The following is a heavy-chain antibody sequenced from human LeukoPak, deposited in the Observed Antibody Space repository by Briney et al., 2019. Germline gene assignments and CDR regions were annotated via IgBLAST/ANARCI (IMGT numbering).Heavy chain of an antibody. CDR3: ARGHVPGSTRHWDF. J-gene: IGHJ4*02. Sequence: GGSLRLSYAASGFTLSYYWMHWVRQAPGKGLVWVSRINSDGSSTSYADSVKGRFTISRDNAKNTLYLQMNSLRVEDTAAYFCARGHVPGSTRHWDFWGQGTLVTVSS. D-gene: IGHD3-10*01. CDR1: GFTLSYYW. V-gene: IGHV3-74*01. CDR2: INSDGSST.